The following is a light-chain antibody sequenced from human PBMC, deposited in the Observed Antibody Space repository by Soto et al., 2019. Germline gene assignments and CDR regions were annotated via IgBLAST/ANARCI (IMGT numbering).Light chain of an antibody. CDR1: QSVAIN. V-gene: IGKV3-15*01. CDR2: GAS. CDR3: QQYNNWPPFT. J-gene: IGKJ3*01. Sequence: EIVMTQSPATLSVSPGERATLSCRASQSVAINLAWYQQKPGQPPRPLIYGASTRATGIPARFSGSGSGTEFTLTISSLQSADFAVYYCQQYNNWPPFTFGPGTKVDIK.